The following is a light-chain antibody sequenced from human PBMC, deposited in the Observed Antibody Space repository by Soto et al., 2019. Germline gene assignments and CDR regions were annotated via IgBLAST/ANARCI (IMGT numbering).Light chain of an antibody. Sequence: SALTQPPSASGSPGQSVTISCTGTSSDVGGYNFVSWYQQYPGKAPKLMIYEVSKRPSGVPDRFSGSKSGNTASLTVSGLQAEDEDDYYCSSYEGSDNYVFGTGTKVTVL. V-gene: IGLV2-8*01. CDR2: EVS. CDR1: SSDVGGYNF. J-gene: IGLJ1*01. CDR3: SSYEGSDNYV.